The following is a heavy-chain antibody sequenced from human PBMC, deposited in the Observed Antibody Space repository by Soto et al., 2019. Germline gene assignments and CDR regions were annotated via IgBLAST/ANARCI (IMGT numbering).Heavy chain of an antibody. Sequence: PSETLSLTCTVSGGSISSYYWSWIRQPPGKGLEWIGYIYYSGSTNYNPSLKSRVTISVDTSKNQFSLKLSSVTAADTAVYYCARNTYYDFWSGYYSYYMDVWGKGTTVTVSS. D-gene: IGHD3-3*01. CDR3: ARNTYYDFWSGYYSYYMDV. J-gene: IGHJ6*03. CDR2: IYYSGST. V-gene: IGHV4-59*08. CDR1: GGSISSYY.